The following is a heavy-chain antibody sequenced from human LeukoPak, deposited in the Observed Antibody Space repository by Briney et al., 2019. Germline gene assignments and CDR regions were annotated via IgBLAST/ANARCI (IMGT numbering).Heavy chain of an antibody. CDR2: IIASSGST. V-gene: IGHV3-23*01. J-gene: IGHJ4*02. CDR3: ANGAYDYIEMGYFDY. CDR1: GFSLSNSA. D-gene: IGHD5-12*01. Sequence: PGGSLRLSCAASGFSLSNSAMSWVRQAPGKGLEWVSLIIASSGSTFYADSVKGRFTISRDNSKNTLYLQMNSLRAEDTAVYYCANGAYDYIEMGYFDYWGQGTLVTVSS.